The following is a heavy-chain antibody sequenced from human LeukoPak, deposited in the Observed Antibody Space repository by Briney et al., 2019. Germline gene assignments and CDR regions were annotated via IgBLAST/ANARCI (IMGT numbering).Heavy chain of an antibody. V-gene: IGHV3-30*18. Sequence: GGSLRLSCAASRFTFSNYVMHWVRQAPGKGLEWVAVISYDGSDKYYADSVKGRFTISRDNSKNTLYLQMNSLRAEDTAVYYCAKDSRGYSYGALDYWGQGTLVTVSS. CDR3: AKDSRGYSYGALDY. D-gene: IGHD5-18*01. J-gene: IGHJ4*02. CDR1: RFTFSNYV. CDR2: ISYDGSDK.